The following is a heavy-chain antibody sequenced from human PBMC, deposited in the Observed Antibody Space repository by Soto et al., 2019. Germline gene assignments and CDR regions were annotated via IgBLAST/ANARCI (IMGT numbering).Heavy chain of an antibody. J-gene: IGHJ4*01. V-gene: IGHV3-11*06. D-gene: IGHD4-4*01. Sequence: GGSLRLSCAASGFTFSDYYMSWIRQAPGKGLEWVSHISSRSSYTNYADSVKGRFTISRDNAKNTLYLQMNRLRADDTAVYYCVKGERSRYSSMFDYWGHGTRVTVSS. CDR3: VKGERSRYSSMFDY. CDR1: GFTFSDYY. CDR2: ISSRSSYT.